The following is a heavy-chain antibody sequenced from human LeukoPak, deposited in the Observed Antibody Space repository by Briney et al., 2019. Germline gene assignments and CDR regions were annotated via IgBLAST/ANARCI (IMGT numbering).Heavy chain of an antibody. Sequence: SQTLSLTCTVSGGSISSSGYYWSWIRQRPGKGLEWVGYIYYNGNTYYNPSLKSRIAISVDASENQFSLRLTSVTAADTAVYYCARDGGTVTHFAYWGQGTLVTVSS. CDR1: GGSISSSGYY. D-gene: IGHD4-17*01. CDR3: ARDGGTVTHFAY. J-gene: IGHJ4*02. CDR2: IYYNGNT. V-gene: IGHV4-31*03.